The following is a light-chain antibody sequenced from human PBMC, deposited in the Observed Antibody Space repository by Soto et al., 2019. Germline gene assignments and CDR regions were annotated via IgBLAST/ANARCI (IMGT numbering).Light chain of an antibody. J-gene: IGKJ1*01. CDR3: QQYYSYPWT. Sequence: AIRMTQSPSSLSASTGARVTITCRASQGISSYLAWYQQKPGKAPKLLIYAASTLQSGVPSRFSGSGSGTDFTLTISCLQSEDFATDYCQQYYSYPWTFGQGTKVEIK. CDR2: AAS. V-gene: IGKV1-8*01. CDR1: QGISSY.